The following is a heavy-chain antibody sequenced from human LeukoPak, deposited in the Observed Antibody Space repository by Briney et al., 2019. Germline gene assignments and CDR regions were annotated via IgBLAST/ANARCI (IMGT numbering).Heavy chain of an antibody. CDR2: INHSGST. D-gene: IGHD6-13*01. Sequence: SETLSLTCAVYGGSFSGYYWSWIRQPSGKGLEWIGEINHSGSTNYNPSLKSRVTISVDTSKNQFSLKLSSVTAADTAVYYCARAGYGRGYYYYMDVWGKGTTVTVSS. CDR1: GGSFSGYY. V-gene: IGHV4-34*01. J-gene: IGHJ6*03. CDR3: ARAGYGRGYYYYMDV.